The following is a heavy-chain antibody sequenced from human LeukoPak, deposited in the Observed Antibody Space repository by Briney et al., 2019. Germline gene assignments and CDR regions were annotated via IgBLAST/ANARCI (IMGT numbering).Heavy chain of an antibody. CDR1: GFTFSIYC. CDR2: IRYDENNK. D-gene: IGHD3-10*01. J-gene: IGHJ4*02. V-gene: IGHV3-30*02. Sequence: PGRSLRLSCAASGFTFSIYCMHWVREAPGKGLEEVVFIRYDENNKYYADSVNGRFTTSGDNSKTSLYLQMDTTRPEDTAVYYCAKDLWYYASGRPDWGQGTLVTVSS. CDR3: AKDLWYYASGRPD.